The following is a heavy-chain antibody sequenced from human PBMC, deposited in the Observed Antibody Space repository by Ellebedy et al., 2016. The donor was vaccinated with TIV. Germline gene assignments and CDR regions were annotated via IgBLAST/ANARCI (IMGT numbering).Heavy chain of an antibody. Sequence: AASVKVSCKASGYSFGSYGISWVRQAPGQGLEWMGWINTNNGNTNYAEKGQGRVTMTRDSSTNTAYLELRSLRSDDTAVYFCATGRSMIRGFDYWGQGTLVTVSS. CDR1: GYSFGSYG. J-gene: IGHJ4*02. CDR2: INTNNGNT. D-gene: IGHD3-10*01. V-gene: IGHV1-18*01. CDR3: ATGRSMIRGFDY.